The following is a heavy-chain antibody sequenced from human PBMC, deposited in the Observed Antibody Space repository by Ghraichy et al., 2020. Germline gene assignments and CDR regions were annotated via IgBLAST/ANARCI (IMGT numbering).Heavy chain of an antibody. D-gene: IGHD1-26*01. CDR1: GYTFTSYG. V-gene: IGHV1-18*04. CDR3: ARDSNSQWELRGEFDY. CDR2: ISAYNGNT. Sequence: ASVKVSCKASGYTFTSYGISWVRQAPGQGLEWMGWISAYNGNTNYAQKLQGRVTMTTDTSTSTAYMELRSLRSDDTAVYYCARDSNSQWELRGEFDYWGQGTLVTVSS. J-gene: IGHJ4*02.